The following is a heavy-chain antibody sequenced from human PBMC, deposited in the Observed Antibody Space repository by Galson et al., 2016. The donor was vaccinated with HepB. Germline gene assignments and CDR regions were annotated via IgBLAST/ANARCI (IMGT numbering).Heavy chain of an antibody. V-gene: IGHV3-53*01. Sequence: SLRLSCAASGFTVSSKYMSWVRQAPGKGLEWVSVIYSGGSAYYADSVKGRFTISRDNSKNTVYLQMSSLRIEDTAVYFCVKEGYQELSDGAFDIWGQGTMVTVSS. CDR1: GFTVSSKY. CDR3: VKEGYQELSDGAFDI. J-gene: IGHJ3*02. D-gene: IGHD2-2*01. CDR2: IYSGGSA.